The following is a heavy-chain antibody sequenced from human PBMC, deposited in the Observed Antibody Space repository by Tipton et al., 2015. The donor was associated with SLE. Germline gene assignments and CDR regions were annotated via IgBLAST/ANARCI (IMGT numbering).Heavy chain of an antibody. CDR2: IKQDGSDK. V-gene: IGHV3-7*01. Sequence: SLRLSCAASGFTFSSYWMSWVRQAPEKGLEWVANIKQDGSDKYYVDSVKGRFTVSRDNVESSLYLQMNSLRADDTAVYYCARMGGSGWARESNWFDPWGQGTLVTVSS. CDR1: GFTFSSYW. CDR3: ARMGGSGWARESNWFDP. D-gene: IGHD6-19*01. J-gene: IGHJ5*02.